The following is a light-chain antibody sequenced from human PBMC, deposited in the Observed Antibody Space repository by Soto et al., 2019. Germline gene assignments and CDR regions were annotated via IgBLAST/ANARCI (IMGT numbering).Light chain of an antibody. V-gene: IGKV3-15*01. CDR3: QQRSNWPWT. CDR1: QSVSTN. J-gene: IGKJ1*01. Sequence: EIVMTQSPATLPVSPGERSTLSCMASQSVSTNLAWYQQKPGQAPRLLIYNALTRATGIPDRFSGSGSGTEFTLTISSLQSEDFAVYYCQQRSNWPWTFGQGTKV. CDR2: NAL.